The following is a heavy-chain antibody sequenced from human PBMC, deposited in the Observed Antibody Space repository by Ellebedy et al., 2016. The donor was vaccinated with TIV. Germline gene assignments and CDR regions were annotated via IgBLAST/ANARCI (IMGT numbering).Heavy chain of an antibody. CDR3: ARKKGLWFGDLLNPLGWFDP. V-gene: IGHV4-34*01. J-gene: IGHJ5*02. CDR1: GGSFSGYY. D-gene: IGHD3-10*01. Sequence: GSLRLXCAVYGGSFSGYYWSWIRQPPGKGLEWIGEINHSGSTNYNPSLKSRVTISVDTSKNQFSLKLSSVTAADTAVYYCARKKGLWFGDLLNPLGWFDPWGQGTLVTVSS. CDR2: INHSGST.